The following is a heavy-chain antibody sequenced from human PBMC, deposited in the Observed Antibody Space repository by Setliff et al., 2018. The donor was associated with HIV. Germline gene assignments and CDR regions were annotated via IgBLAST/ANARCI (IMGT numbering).Heavy chain of an antibody. D-gene: IGHD5-18*01. Sequence: SETLSLTCTVSGGSISSHYWSWIRQPPGKGLEWIGSIYFSGTTYYSPSLESRVTISVDTSKKQFSLKLSSVTAADTAVYYCARRGGHSYGYMDVWGKGTTVTVSS. CDR3: ARRGGHSYGYMDV. CDR2: IYFSGTT. CDR1: GGSISSHY. J-gene: IGHJ6*03. V-gene: IGHV4-59*11.